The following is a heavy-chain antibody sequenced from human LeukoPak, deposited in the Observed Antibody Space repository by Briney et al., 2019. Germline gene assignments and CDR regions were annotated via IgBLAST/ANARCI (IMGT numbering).Heavy chain of an antibody. Sequence: GGSLRLSCVASGFTFTTSSMTCVRQAPGKGLEWVSTISFSSETFYGASVRGRFTISTDNSKNSVFLQLNSLTAEDTALYYFATDCSGWSREHWGRGQGSLV. D-gene: IGHD6-19*01. CDR3: ATDCSGWSREHWG. J-gene: IGHJ1*01. V-gene: IGHV3-21*01. CDR1: GFTFTTSS. CDR2: ISFSSET.